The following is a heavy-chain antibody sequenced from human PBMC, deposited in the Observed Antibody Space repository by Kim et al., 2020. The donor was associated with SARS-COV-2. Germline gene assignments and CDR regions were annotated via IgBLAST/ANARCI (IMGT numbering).Heavy chain of an antibody. J-gene: IGHJ6*02. V-gene: IGHV3-13*01. Sequence: GGSLRLSCAASGFTFSSYDMHWVRQATGKGLEWVSAIGTAGDTYYPGSVKGRFTISSENAKNSLYLQMNSLRAGDTAVYYCARRKDPFFYGMDVWGQGTTVTVSS. CDR1: GFTFSSYD. CDR2: IGTAGDT. CDR3: ARRKDPFFYGMDV.